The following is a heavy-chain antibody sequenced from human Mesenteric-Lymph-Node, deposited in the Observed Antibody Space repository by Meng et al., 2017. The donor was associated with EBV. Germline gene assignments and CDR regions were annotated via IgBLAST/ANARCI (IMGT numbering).Heavy chain of an antibody. Sequence: QWHLHQGGQGLLKPSGTLSSTCAFYGGSFSGYYWSWIRQPPGKGLEWIGYIFYTGSTYYSPSLKSRLTISMDTSKNQFSLKLSPVTAADTAVYFCGSHDSADAYGWIDPWGQGALVTVSS. CDR3: GSHDSADAYGWIDP. J-gene: IGHJ5*02. V-gene: IGHV4-34*12. CDR2: IFYTGST. CDR1: GGSFSGYY. D-gene: IGHD2-21*01.